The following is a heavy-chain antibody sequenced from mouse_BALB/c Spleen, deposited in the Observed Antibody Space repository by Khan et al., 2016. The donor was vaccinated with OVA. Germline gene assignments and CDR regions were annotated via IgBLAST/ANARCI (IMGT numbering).Heavy chain of an antibody. J-gene: IGHJ3*01. CDR3: ASHLTGSFAY. Sequence: EVELVESGGDLMKPGGSLKLSCAASGFTFSSYSMSWVRQIPDKRLEWVASISSDGDYTYYPDSVKGRFTISRDNAKNTLYLQMSSLKSEDKAMYYCASHLTGSFAYWGQGTLVTVSA. D-gene: IGHD4-1*01. CDR2: ISSDGDYT. V-gene: IGHV5-6*01. CDR1: GFTFSSYS.